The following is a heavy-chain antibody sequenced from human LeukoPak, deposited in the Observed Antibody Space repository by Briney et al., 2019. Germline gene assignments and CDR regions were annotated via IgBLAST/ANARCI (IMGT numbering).Heavy chain of an antibody. Sequence: GGSLRLSCAASGFTFSSYWMSWVRQAPGKGLEWVANIKHDGSEKYYVDSVKGRFTISRDNAKNSLYLQMNSLRAEDTAVYYCARETVTTDGDFDYWGQGALVTVSS. D-gene: IGHD4-11*01. V-gene: IGHV3-7*03. CDR3: ARETVTTDGDFDY. CDR1: GFTFSSYW. J-gene: IGHJ4*02. CDR2: IKHDGSEK.